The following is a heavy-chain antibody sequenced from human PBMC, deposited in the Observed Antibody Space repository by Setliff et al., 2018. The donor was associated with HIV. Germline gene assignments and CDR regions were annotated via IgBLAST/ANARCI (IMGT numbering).Heavy chain of an antibody. V-gene: IGHV3-30*02. CDR1: GFTFSSYG. CDR2: IRYDGSNK. Sequence: PGGSLRLSCAASGFTFSSYGMHWVRQAPGKGLEWVAFIRYDGSNKYYADSVKGRFTISRDNSKNTLYLQMNSLRAEDTAVYYCASAIVVVPAAIQRVDYWGQGTLVTVSS. CDR3: ASAIVVVPAAIQRVDY. J-gene: IGHJ4*02. D-gene: IGHD2-2*01.